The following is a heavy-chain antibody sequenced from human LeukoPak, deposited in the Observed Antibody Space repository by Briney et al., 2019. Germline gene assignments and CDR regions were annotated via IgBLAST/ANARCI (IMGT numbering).Heavy chain of an antibody. J-gene: IGHJ4*02. CDR1: GGSISSGDYY. D-gene: IGHD3-3*01. CDR3: ASTLEGWFPFDY. CDR2: IYYSGST. Sequence: TSQTLSLTCTVSGGSISSGDYYWSWIRQPPGKGLEWIGYIYYSGSTYYNPSLKSRVTISVDTSKNQFSLKLSSVTAADTAVYYCASTLEGWFPFDYWGQGTLVTVSS. V-gene: IGHV4-30-4*08.